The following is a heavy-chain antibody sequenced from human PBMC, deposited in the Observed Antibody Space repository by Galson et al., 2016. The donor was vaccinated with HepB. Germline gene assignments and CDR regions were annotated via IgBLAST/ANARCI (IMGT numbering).Heavy chain of an antibody. J-gene: IGHJ4*02. D-gene: IGHD3-22*01. CDR2: ISPSGLS. V-gene: IGHV4-4*02. CDR1: GGSISYNSW. CDR3: AKSRYSHTTGYFFPDF. Sequence: SETLSLTCAVSGGSISYNSWWSWVRQPPGQGLEWIGQISPSGLSNYPPSLQRLFSISVDQSKNHFSLQLTSVPAADTAIYFCAKSRYSHTTGYFFPDFWGQGTLVTVSS.